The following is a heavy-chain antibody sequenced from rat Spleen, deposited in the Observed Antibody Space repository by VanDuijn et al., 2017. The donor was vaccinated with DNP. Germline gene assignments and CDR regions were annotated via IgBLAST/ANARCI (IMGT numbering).Heavy chain of an antibody. Sequence: EVQLVETGGSLVQPGKSLKLTCATSGFTFSTAWMHWVRQSPEKQLEWVAQIKAKSNNYATYYAESVKGRFTISRDDSKSNIYPQMNSLKEEDTAIYYCTRHTTGITGYFDYWGQGVMVTVSS. CDR2: IKAKSNNYAT. CDR1: GFTFSTAW. V-gene: IGHV6-8*01. CDR3: TRHTTGITGYFDY. D-gene: IGHD1-9*01. J-gene: IGHJ2*01.